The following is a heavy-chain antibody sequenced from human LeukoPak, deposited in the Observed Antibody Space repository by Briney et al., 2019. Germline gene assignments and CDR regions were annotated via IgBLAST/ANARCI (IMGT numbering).Heavy chain of an antibody. CDR2: INHSGST. CDR1: GGSFSGYY. D-gene: IGHD6-19*01. Sequence: SETLSLTCAVYGGSFSGYYWSWIRQPPGKGLEWIGEINHSGSTNYNPSLKSRVTISVDTSKNQFSLKLSSVTAADTAVYYCARGGSAVAQNYWYFDLWGRGTLVTVSS. J-gene: IGHJ2*01. CDR3: ARGGSAVAQNYWYFDL. V-gene: IGHV4-34*01.